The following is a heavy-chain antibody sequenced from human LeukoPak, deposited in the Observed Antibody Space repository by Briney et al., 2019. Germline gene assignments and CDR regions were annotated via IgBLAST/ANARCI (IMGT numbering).Heavy chain of an antibody. V-gene: IGHV3-30*03. D-gene: IGHD3-9*01. CDR3: ATGYKYYFDY. CDR1: GFTFANTW. Sequence: GGSLRLSCAASGFTFANTWMHWVRQAPGKGLEWVAVISYDGSNKYYADSVKGRFTISRDNSKNTLHPQMNSLRAEDTAVYYCATGYKYYFDYWGQGTLVTVSS. CDR2: ISYDGSNK. J-gene: IGHJ4*02.